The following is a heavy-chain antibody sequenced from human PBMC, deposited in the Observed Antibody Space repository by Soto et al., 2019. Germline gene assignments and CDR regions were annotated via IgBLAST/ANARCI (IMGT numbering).Heavy chain of an antibody. D-gene: IGHD6-19*01. CDR2: ISYDGSNK. J-gene: IGHJ5*02. V-gene: IGHV3-30-3*01. CDR3: ARDLEVAVAGA. Sequence: QVQLVESGGGVVQPGRSLRLSCAASRFTFSSYAIQWVRQAPGKGLEWVAVISYDGSNKYYADSVKGRFTISRDNSKNTLYLQMNSLRSEDTAVYYCARDLEVAVAGAWGQGTLVTVSS. CDR1: RFTFSSYA.